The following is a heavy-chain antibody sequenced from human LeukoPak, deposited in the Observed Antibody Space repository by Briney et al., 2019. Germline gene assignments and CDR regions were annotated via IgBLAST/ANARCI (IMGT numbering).Heavy chain of an antibody. CDR3: ARGGGYSYGYKGGFDY. CDR2: IGTAGDT. Sequence: GGSLRLSCAASGFTFSSYDMHWVRQATGKGLEWVSAIGTAGDTYYPGSVKGRFTISRENAKNSLYLQMNSLRAEDTALYYCARGGGYSYGYKGGFDYWGQGTLVTVSS. D-gene: IGHD5-18*01. J-gene: IGHJ4*02. V-gene: IGHV3-13*01. CDR1: GFTFSSYD.